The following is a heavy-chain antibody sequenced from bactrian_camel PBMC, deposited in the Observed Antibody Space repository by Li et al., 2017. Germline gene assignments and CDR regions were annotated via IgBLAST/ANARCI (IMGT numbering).Heavy chain of an antibody. CDR2: IFSDGRNA. V-gene: IGHV3S6*01. Sequence: VQLVESGGGSVNAGWSLTLSCAASGFPFSRYGMTWVRQAPGKGLEWMSGIFSDGRNAYYADSVKGRFTISRDNAKNTLYLQMNSLRADDSAMYYCAAGLFADFGLGLGTQVTVS. D-gene: IGHD5*01. CDR1: GFPFSRYG. J-gene: IGHJ4*01.